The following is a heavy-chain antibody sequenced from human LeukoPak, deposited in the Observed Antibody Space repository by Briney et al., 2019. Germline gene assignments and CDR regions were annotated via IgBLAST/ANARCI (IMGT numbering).Heavy chain of an antibody. J-gene: IGHJ4*02. D-gene: IGHD3-16*01. CDR1: GLSFRSFA. Sequence: GGSLRLSCAASGLSFRSFAMSWVRQAPARGLEWLSSMKGTGETFYADSVRGRFTLSRDDSRNTVYLQLNNLRVEDTAVYYCARASWVSSADAVRWGQGSLVTVSS. CDR3: ARASWVSSADAVR. CDR2: MKGTGET. V-gene: IGHV3-23*01.